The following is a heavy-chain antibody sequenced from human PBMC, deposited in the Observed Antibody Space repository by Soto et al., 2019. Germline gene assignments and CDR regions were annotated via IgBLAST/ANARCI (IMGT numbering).Heavy chain of an antibody. CDR3: ATSSFSGYGGYAFDI. CDR1: GYSLTNNW. V-gene: IGHV5-51*03. D-gene: IGHD5-12*01. Sequence: EVQLVQSGAEVKKPGESLKISCEGSGYSLTNNWIVWVRQMPGKGLEYVGLMHPGDSDIRYSPSFQGQVTISVDKSVTTAYLQWSSLTASDTAIYYCATSSFSGYGGYAFDIWGQGTRVTVSS. J-gene: IGHJ3*02. CDR2: MHPGDSDI.